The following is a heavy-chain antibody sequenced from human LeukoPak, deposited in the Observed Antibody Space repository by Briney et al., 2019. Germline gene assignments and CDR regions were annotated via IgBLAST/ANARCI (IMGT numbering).Heavy chain of an antibody. V-gene: IGHV1-69*13. CDR3: ARAGRYYPTNWFDP. Sequence: ASVTVSCKASGGTFSSYAISWVRQAPGQGLEWMGGIIPIFGTANYAQKFQGRVTITADQSTSTAYMELSSLRSEDTAVYYSARAGRYYPTNWFDPWGQGTLVTVSS. CDR1: GGTFSSYA. D-gene: IGHD3-22*01. CDR2: IIPIFGTA. J-gene: IGHJ5*02.